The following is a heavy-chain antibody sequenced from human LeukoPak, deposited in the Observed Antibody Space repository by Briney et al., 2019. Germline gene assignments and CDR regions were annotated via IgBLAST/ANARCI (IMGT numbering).Heavy chain of an antibody. CDR2: ISRNSGSI. Sequence: GGSMRLSCAASGFTFDDYAMHWVRQAPGKGLEWVSGISRNSGSIGYADSVKGRFTISRDNAKNSLYLQMNSLRSEDTAVYYCATDLHSSGWYRPRGLGYWGQGTLVTVSS. J-gene: IGHJ4*02. CDR1: GFTFDDYA. CDR3: ATDLHSSGWYRPRGLGY. D-gene: IGHD6-19*01. V-gene: IGHV3-9*01.